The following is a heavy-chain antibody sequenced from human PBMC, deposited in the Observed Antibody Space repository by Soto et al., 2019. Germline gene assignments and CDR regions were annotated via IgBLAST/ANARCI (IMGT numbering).Heavy chain of an antibody. CDR1: GFTFSSYG. CDR3: ASDEQEQEVVVMMGDV. J-gene: IGHJ6*02. D-gene: IGHD3-22*01. CDR2: IWYDGSNK. V-gene: IGHV3-33*01. Sequence: GGSLRLSCAASGFTFSSYGMHWVRQAPGKGLEWVAVIWYDGSNKYYADSVKGRFTITRDNSRNTLYLQMNSLRAEDTAVYYCASDEQEQEVVVMMGDVWGQGTTVTVS.